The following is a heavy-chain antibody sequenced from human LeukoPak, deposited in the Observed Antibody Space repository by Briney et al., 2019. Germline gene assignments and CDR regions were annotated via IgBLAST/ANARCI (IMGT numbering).Heavy chain of an antibody. CDR1: GFTFSSYW. CDR3: ARGSYDFWSGYYPFDY. V-gene: IGHV3-7*01. CDR2: IMQDGSEK. D-gene: IGHD3-3*01. Sequence: GESLRLSCAASGFTFSSYWMSWVRQAPGKGLEWVANIMQDGSEKYYVDSMKGRFTISRDNAKNSLYLQMNSLRAEDTAVYYCARGSYDFWSGYYPFDYWGQGTLVTVSP. J-gene: IGHJ4*02.